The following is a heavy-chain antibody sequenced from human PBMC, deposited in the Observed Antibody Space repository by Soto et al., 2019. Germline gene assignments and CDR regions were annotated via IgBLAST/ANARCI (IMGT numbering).Heavy chain of an antibody. CDR1: GFTFSSYG. Sequence: PGGSLRLSCAASGFTFSSYGMHWVRQAPGKGLEWVAVIWYDGSNKYYADSVKGRFTISRDNSKNTLYLQMNSLRAEDTAVYYCATLPKDTAMVPYYYYGMDVWGQGTTVTVSS. D-gene: IGHD5-18*01. CDR3: ATLPKDTAMVPYYYYGMDV. J-gene: IGHJ6*02. CDR2: IWYDGSNK. V-gene: IGHV3-33*01.